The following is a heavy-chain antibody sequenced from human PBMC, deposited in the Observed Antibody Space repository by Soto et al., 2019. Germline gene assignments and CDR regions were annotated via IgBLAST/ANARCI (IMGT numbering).Heavy chain of an antibody. V-gene: IGHV3-30*18. D-gene: IGHD5-18*01. CDR3: AKDPRKYSYGAPGY. Sequence: QVQLVESGGGVVQPGRSLRLSCAASGFTFRSYGMQWVRQAPDKGLEWVAVIPYDGSNKYYADSVKGRFTISRDNSKNTLYLQMNSLRAEDTAVYYCAKDPRKYSYGAPGYWGQGTLVTVSS. J-gene: IGHJ4*02. CDR2: IPYDGSNK. CDR1: GFTFRSYG.